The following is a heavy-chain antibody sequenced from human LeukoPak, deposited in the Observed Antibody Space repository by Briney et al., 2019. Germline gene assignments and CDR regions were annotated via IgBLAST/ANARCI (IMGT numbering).Heavy chain of an antibody. D-gene: IGHD2-2*01. CDR3: ARWGNCRSTSCLDAFDI. CDR1: GGSLSSGGSC. J-gene: IGHJ3*02. V-gene: IGHV4-30-2*01. CDR2: IYHSGTT. Sequence: ALQTLCLTCAVSGGSLSSGGSCGSSIRHPPGKGLEWIRYIYHSGTTYSNPSLKTRVTISEDRSKNQFSLKLGSVTAADTAVYYGARWGNCRSTSCLDAFDIWGQGTMVTVSS.